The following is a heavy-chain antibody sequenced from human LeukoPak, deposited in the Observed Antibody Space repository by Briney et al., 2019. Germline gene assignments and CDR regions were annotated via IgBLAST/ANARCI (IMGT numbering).Heavy chain of an antibody. CDR2: INSDRSST. CDR3: AKGGATVIDY. D-gene: IGHD4-17*01. J-gene: IGHJ4*02. CDR1: GFTFSNYW. V-gene: IGHV3-74*01. Sequence: GGSLRLSCAASGFTFSNYWMHWVRQAPGKGLVWVSRINSDRSSTTSADSVKGRFTISRDNAKNTLYLQMNSLRAEDTAVYYCAKGGATVIDYWGQGTLVTVSS.